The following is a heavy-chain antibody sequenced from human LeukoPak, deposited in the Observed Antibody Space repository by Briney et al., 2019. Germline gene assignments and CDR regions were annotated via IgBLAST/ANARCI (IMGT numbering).Heavy chain of an antibody. V-gene: IGHV3-64D*06. J-gene: IGHJ4*02. CDR1: GFIISNYA. CDR2: FSANGGST. Sequence: PGGSLRLSCSASGFIISNYAMHWVRQAPGKGLEYLSAFSANGGSTYYADSVKGRFTIARDNSRNTLYLQMSSLRAEDTAIYHCLKDLYKGDSSSWYYFHYWGQGTLVTVS. CDR3: LKDLYKGDSSSWYYFHY. D-gene: IGHD6-13*01.